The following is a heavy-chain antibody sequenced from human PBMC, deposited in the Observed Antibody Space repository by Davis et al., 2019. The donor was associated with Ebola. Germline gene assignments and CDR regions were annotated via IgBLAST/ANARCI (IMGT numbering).Heavy chain of an antibody. Sequence: GESLKISCAASGFPFSSYAMSWVRQAPGKGLEWVSGISGSGGLTYYGDSLKGRFSISRDNSKNTLYLQINNLRAEDTAVYYCARHLYHTSGRDAFDIWGQGTMVTVSS. V-gene: IGHV3-23*01. CDR3: ARHLYHTSGRDAFDI. CDR1: GFPFSSYA. J-gene: IGHJ3*02. CDR2: ISGSGGLT. D-gene: IGHD3-22*01.